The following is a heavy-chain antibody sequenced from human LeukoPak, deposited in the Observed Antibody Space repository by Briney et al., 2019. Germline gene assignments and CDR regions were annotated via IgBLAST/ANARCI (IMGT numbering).Heavy chain of an antibody. Sequence: ASVKVSCKASGYTFTGYYMHWVRQAPGQGLEWMGWINPNSGGTNYAQKFQGRVTMTRDTSISTAHMELSRLRSDDTAVYYCARGRVDYYDSSGYYNWFDPWGQGTLVTVSS. D-gene: IGHD3-22*01. J-gene: IGHJ5*02. CDR2: INPNSGGT. CDR3: ARGRVDYYDSSGYYNWFDP. V-gene: IGHV1-2*02. CDR1: GYTFTGYY.